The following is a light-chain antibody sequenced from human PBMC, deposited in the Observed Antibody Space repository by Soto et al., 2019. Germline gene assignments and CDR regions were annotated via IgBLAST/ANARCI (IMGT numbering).Light chain of an antibody. CDR3: CSYAGSNTLV. Sequence: QSVLAQPRSVSGSPGQSVTISCTGTSSDVGGYNYVTWYQHHAGKAPKLRIYDVNKRPSGVPDRFSGSRSGNTASLTISGLQTEDEAEYFCCSYAGSNTLVCGGGTKLTFL. CDR2: DVN. J-gene: IGLJ3*02. CDR1: SSDVGGYNY. V-gene: IGLV2-11*01.